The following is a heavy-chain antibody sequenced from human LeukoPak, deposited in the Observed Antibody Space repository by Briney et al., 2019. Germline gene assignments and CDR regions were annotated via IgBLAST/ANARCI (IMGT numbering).Heavy chain of an antibody. J-gene: IGHJ4*02. D-gene: IGHD1-26*01. CDR3: AKGLVGVRNAAFDY. CDR1: GFTFDDYA. Sequence: GGSLRLSCAASGFTFDDYAMHWVRQAPGKGLEWVSGISWNSGSIGYADSVKGRFTISRDNAKNSLYLQMNSLRAEDTALYYCAKGLVGVRNAAFDYWGQGTLVTVSS. V-gene: IGHV3-9*01. CDR2: ISWNSGSI.